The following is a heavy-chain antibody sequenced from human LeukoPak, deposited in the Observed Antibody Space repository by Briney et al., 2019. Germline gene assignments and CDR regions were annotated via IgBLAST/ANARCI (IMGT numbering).Heavy chain of an antibody. J-gene: IGHJ1*01. V-gene: IGHV3-7*01. CDR3: TRDQH. Sequence: GGSLRLSCAGSGFIFGTTSMSWVCQTPGKGLEWAASINYDGSEKYYVGSVEGRFTISRDSAKKSLFLQMNSLGAEDTAIYYCTRDQHWGQGTLVTVSS. CDR2: INYDGSEK. CDR1: GFIFGTTS.